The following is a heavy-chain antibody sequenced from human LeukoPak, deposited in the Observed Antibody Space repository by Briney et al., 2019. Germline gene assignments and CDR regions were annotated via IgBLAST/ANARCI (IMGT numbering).Heavy chain of an antibody. Sequence: GALVKVSCKVSGYTLTELSMHWVRQAPGKGLEWMGGFDPEDGETIYAQKFQGRVTMTEDTSTDTAYMELSSLRSEDTAVYYCATERYFDWLFLMDYWGQGTLVTVSS. CDR1: GYTLTELS. CDR3: ATERYFDWLFLMDY. V-gene: IGHV1-24*01. D-gene: IGHD3-9*01. CDR2: FDPEDGET. J-gene: IGHJ4*02.